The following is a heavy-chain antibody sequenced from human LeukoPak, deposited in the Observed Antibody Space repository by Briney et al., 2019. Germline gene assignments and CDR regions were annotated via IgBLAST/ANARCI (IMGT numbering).Heavy chain of an antibody. V-gene: IGHV4-4*07. CDR3: ARHRGYDILTGYYKDIYYYYYMDV. D-gene: IGHD3-9*01. Sequence: SETLSLTCTVSGGSISSYYWSWIRQPAGKGREWIGRIYTSGSTNYNPSLKRRVTMSIDTSQNQFSLKLSSVTAADTAVYYCARHRGYDILTGYYKDIYYYYYMDVWGKGTTVTVSS. J-gene: IGHJ6*03. CDR1: GGSISSYY. CDR2: IYTSGST.